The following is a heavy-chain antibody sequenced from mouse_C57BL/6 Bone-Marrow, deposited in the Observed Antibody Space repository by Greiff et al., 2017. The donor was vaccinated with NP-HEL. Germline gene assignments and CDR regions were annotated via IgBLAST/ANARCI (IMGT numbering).Heavy chain of an antibody. CDR1: GYTFTSYW. CDR3: AIPYYYGSSPWYFDV. J-gene: IGHJ1*03. Sequence: QVQLKQPGAELVKPGASVKVSCKASGYTFTSYWMHWVKQRPGQGLEWIGRIHPSDSDTNYNQKFKGKATLTVDKSSSTAYMQLSSLTSEDSAVYYCAIPYYYGSSPWYFDVWGTGTTVTVSS. V-gene: IGHV1-74*01. D-gene: IGHD1-1*01. CDR2: IHPSDSDT.